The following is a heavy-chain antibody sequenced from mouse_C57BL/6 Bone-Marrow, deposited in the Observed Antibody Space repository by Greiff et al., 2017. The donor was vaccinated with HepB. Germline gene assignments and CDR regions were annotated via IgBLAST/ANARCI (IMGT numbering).Heavy chain of an antibody. CDR1: GYTFTDYY. CDR3: ARSGSIFYAMDY. D-gene: IGHD1-1*01. Sequence: VQLQQSGPVLVKPGASVKMSCKASGYTFTDYYMNWVKQSHGKSLEWIGVINPYNGGTSYNQKFKGKATLTVDKSSSTAYMELNSLTSEDSAVYYCARSGSIFYAMDYWGQGTSVTVSS. V-gene: IGHV1-19*01. CDR2: INPYNGGT. J-gene: IGHJ4*01.